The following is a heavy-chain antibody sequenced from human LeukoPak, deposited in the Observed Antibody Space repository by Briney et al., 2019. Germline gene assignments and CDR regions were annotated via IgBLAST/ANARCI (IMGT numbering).Heavy chain of an antibody. J-gene: IGHJ5*02. D-gene: IGHD3-10*01. V-gene: IGHV6-1*01. CDR3: VRDLGPGRAFWFDP. Sequence: SQTLSLTCAISGDSVSSISGGWNWVRQSPSRGLEWLGRTYYRSRWYTDYAIFVESRISIKSDTSKNQFSLQLNSVTPEDAAVYYCVRDLGPGRAFWFDPWGHGTPVIVSS. CDR2: TYYRSRWYT. CDR1: GDSVSSISGG.